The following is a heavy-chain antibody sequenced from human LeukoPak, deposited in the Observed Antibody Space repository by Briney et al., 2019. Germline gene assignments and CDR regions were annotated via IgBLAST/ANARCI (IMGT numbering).Heavy chain of an antibody. CDR3: TTEWELLQYFDY. V-gene: IGHV3-15*01. D-gene: IGHD1-26*01. CDR1: GFTFSNAW. J-gene: IGHJ4*02. Sequence: PGGSLRLSCAASGFTFSNAWMSWVRQAPGKGLERVGRIKSKTDGGTTDYAAPVKGRFTFSRDDSKNTLYLQMNSLKTEDTAVYYCTTEWELLQYFDYWGQGTLVTVSS. CDR2: IKSKTDGGTT.